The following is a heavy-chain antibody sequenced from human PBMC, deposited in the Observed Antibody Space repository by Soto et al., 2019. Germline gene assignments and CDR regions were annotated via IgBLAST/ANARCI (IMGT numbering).Heavy chain of an antibody. CDR2: IIPMFGTA. D-gene: IGHD5-18*01. J-gene: IGHJ4*02. Sequence: QVQLVQSGAEVKKPESSVKVSCKAPGGTFSTYAISWVRQAPGQGLEWMGGIIPMFGTANYAQRFQDRVTITADESTNTVYMDQSSLRSEDTAVYFCASGIQLWLRRINNGYSGWGQGTLVTVSS. CDR3: ASGIQLWLRRINNGYSG. CDR1: GGTFSTYA. V-gene: IGHV1-69*12.